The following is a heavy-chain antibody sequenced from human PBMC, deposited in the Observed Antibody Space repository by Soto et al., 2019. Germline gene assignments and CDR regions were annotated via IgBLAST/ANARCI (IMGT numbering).Heavy chain of an antibody. CDR1: GGTFSSYT. CDR3: ARGSSGSQSWYDY. J-gene: IGHJ4*02. V-gene: IGHV1-69*02. D-gene: IGHD3-22*01. Sequence: SVKVSCKASGGTFSSYTISWVRQAPGQGLEWMGRIIPILGIANYAQKFQGRVTITADKSTSTAYMELSSLRSEDTAVYYCARGSSGSQSWYDYWGQGTLVTVSS. CDR2: IIPILGIA.